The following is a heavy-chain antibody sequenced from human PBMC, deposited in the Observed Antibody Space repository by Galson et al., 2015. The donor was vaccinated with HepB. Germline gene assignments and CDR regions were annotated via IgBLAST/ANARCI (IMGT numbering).Heavy chain of an antibody. D-gene: IGHD4-17*01. V-gene: IGHV1-18*04. CDR2: ISAYNGNT. J-gene: IGHJ4*02. Sequence: SVKVSCKASGYTFTSYGISWVRQAPGLGLEWMGWISAYNGNTNYAQKLQGRVTMTTDTSTSTAYMELRSLRSDDTAVYYCARDSLWETTVTALFDYWGQGTLVTVSS. CDR3: ARDSLWETTVTALFDY. CDR1: GYTFTSYG.